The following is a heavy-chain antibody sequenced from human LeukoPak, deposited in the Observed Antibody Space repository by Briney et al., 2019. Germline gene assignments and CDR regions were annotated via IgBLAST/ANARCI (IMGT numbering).Heavy chain of an antibody. D-gene: IGHD5-18*01. CDR2: IYSGGGT. Sequence: GGSLRLSCAASGFTVSSNYMTWVRQASGKGLEWVSVIYSGGGTYYADSVKGRFTISRDNSKNTLYLQMNSLRAEDTAVYYCARDLVDTAMVDYWGQGTLVTVSS. V-gene: IGHV3-66*01. CDR1: GFTVSSNY. J-gene: IGHJ4*02. CDR3: ARDLVDTAMVDY.